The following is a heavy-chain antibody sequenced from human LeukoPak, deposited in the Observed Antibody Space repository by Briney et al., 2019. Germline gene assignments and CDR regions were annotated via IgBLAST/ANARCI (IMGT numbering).Heavy chain of an antibody. CDR1: AFSFRSYW. V-gene: IGHV3-7*04. Sequence: GGSLRLSCAASAFSFRSYWMSCARQAPGKGMEWVANIKVGGREKYYVDSVKGRFTISRDNAKNSLYLQMDSLRAEDTAVYYGARSHDPSYSGSVPYYFDYWGQGTRVTVSS. CDR2: IKVGGREK. D-gene: IGHD6-13*01. CDR3: ARSHDPSYSGSVPYYFDY. J-gene: IGHJ4*02.